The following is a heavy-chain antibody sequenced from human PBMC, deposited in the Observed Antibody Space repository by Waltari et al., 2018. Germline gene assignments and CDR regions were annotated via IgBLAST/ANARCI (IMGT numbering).Heavy chain of an antibody. Sequence: EVQLVESGGGLVQPGGSLRLSCAASGFTLASYWTNWVRQAPGKGLEGVANINEDERERSFVDSVKGRFTISRDNAKNTLYLQMNSLRVEDTAVYYCARGRSETYRGGVFDIWGQGTMVTVSS. CDR2: INEDERER. CDR3: ARGRSETYRGGVFDI. J-gene: IGHJ3*02. D-gene: IGHD1-26*01. V-gene: IGHV3-7*01. CDR1: GFTLASYW.